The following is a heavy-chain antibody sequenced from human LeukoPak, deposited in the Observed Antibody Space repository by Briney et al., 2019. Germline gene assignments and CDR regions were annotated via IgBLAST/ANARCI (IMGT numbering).Heavy chain of an antibody. CDR2: IYYSGST. D-gene: IGHD3-10*01. V-gene: IGHV4-39*01. Sequence: SETLSLTCTVSGGSISSSSYYWGWIRQPPGKGLEWIGSIYYSGSTYYNPSLKSRVTISVDTSKTQFPLKLSSVTAADTAVYYCARTRYYYNSRSYGAPYYFDYWGQGTLVTVSS. J-gene: IGHJ4*02. CDR3: ARTRYYYNSRSYGAPYYFDY. CDR1: GGSISSSSYY.